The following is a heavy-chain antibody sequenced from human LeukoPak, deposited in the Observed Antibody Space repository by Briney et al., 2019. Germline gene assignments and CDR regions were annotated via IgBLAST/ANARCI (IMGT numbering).Heavy chain of an antibody. J-gene: IGHJ6*02. CDR2: IKEDGSEE. V-gene: IGHV3-7*01. D-gene: IGHD6-6*01. Sequence: GGSLRLSCAVSGFTFSNYWMSWVRQAPGKGLEWVARIKEDGSEENYVDSVQGRFTISRDNAKNSLYLQMNSLRAEDTAVYHCARVSRSIAARRGADMDVWGQGTTVTVSS. CDR1: GFTFSNYW. CDR3: ARVSRSIAARRGADMDV.